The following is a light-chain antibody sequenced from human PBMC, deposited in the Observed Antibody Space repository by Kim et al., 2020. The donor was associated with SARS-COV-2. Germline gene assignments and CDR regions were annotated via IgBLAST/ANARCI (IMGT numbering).Light chain of an antibody. J-gene: IGLJ2*01. CDR2: YDT. CDR1: NIGTKS. Sequence: PGGTATVPCGGNNIGTKSVHWYRQKPGQAPVLVIYYDTDRPSGIPERFSGSNSGDTATLTISRVVAGDEADYYCQVWDSTTYHVVFGGGTQLTVL. V-gene: IGLV3-21*04. CDR3: QVWDSTTYHVV.